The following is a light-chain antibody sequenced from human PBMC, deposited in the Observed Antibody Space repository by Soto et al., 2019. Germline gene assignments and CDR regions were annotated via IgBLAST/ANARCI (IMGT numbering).Light chain of an antibody. CDR2: AAS. Sequence: DIQMTQSPSSVSASVGDRVTITCRASQGISSWLAWYQRKPGKAPKLLIDAASSLQSGVPSRFSSSGSVTDFTLTISSLQPEDFATYYGQQANSFPLTFGPGTKLDIK. CDR1: QGISSW. J-gene: IGKJ3*01. V-gene: IGKV1-12*01. CDR3: QQANSFPLT.